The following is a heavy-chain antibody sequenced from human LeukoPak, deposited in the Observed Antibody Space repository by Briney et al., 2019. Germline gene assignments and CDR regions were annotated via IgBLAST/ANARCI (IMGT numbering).Heavy chain of an antibody. D-gene: IGHD6-13*01. CDR3: ARTTRSSWYAMEYYFDY. CDR2: ISSSSTI. J-gene: IGHJ4*02. CDR1: GFTFSSYS. Sequence: GGSLRLSCAASGFTFSSYSMNWVRQAPGKGLEWVSYISSSSTIYYADSVKGRFTISRDNAKNSLYLQMNSLRAEDTAVYYCARTTRSSWYAMEYYFDYWGQGTLVTVSS. V-gene: IGHV3-48*01.